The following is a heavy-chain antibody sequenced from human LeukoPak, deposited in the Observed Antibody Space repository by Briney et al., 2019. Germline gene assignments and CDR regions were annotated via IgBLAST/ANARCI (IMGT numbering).Heavy chain of an antibody. CDR2: ISGSGDST. D-gene: IGHD5-18*01. V-gene: IGHV3-23*01. CDR1: GFTFRRYA. Sequence: GGSLRLSCAASGFTFRRYAMSWVRQAPGKGLQWVATISGSGDSTYYADSVKGRFTISRDNSKNTVYLQVNSLRAEDTAVYYCAKDYEGYGYPYPYAMDVWGQGTTVTVSS. J-gene: IGHJ6*02. CDR3: AKDYEGYGYPYPYAMDV.